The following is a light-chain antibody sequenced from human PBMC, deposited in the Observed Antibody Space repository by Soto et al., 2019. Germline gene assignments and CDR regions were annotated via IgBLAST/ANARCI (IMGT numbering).Light chain of an antibody. Sequence: DIQMTQSPSSLSPSVGDSVTITCRASQSISSYLNWYQQKPGKAPKLLIYAASSLQSGVPSRFSGSGSGTDFTLTISSLQPEDFATYYCQQSYSTPCTFGQGSKVDIK. CDR2: AAS. V-gene: IGKV1-39*01. J-gene: IGKJ1*01. CDR1: QSISSY. CDR3: QQSYSTPCT.